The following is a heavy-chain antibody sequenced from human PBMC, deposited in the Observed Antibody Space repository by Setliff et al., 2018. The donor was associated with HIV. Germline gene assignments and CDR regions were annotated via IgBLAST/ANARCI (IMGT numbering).Heavy chain of an antibody. CDR2: IGGSGGTDI. CDR3: ARDRGVRGMLLSSKELGFYCRDV. D-gene: IGHD1-26*01. V-gene: IGHV3-11*01. Sequence: GGSLRLSCAVSGFTFNDYYMSWIRQAPGKGLEYISYIGGSGGTDIKYADSVKGRFTISRDTAKNSLYLQMNSLRAEDTAVYYCARDRGVRGMLLSSKELGFYCRDVGGKGTTGTVSS. CDR1: GFTFNDYY. J-gene: IGHJ6*03.